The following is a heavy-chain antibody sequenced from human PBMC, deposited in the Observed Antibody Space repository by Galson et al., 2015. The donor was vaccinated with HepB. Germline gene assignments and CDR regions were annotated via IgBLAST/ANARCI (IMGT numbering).Heavy chain of an antibody. V-gene: IGHV3-30-3*01. J-gene: IGHJ6*02. CDR1: GFTFSSYA. D-gene: IGHD2-2*01. Sequence: SLRLSCAASGFTFSSYAMHWVRQAPGKGLEWVAVISYDGSNKYYADSVKGRFTISRDNSKNTLYLQMNSLRAEDTAVYYCARDRGAGYCSSTSCYARDYYGMDVWGQGSTVTVSS. CDR2: ISYDGSNK. CDR3: ARDRGAGYCSSTSCYARDYYGMDV.